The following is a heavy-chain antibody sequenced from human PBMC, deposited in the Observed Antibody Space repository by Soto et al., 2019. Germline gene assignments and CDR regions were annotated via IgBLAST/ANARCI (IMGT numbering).Heavy chain of an antibody. Sequence: PSETLSLTCTVSGGSISSGDYYWSWIRQPPGKGLEWIGYIYYSGSTYYNPSLKSRVTISVDTSKNQFSLKLSSVTAADTAVYYCARDICSSTSCYTGNWFDPWGQGTLVTVSS. D-gene: IGHD2-2*02. CDR1: GGSISSGDYY. CDR3: ARDICSSTSCYTGNWFDP. J-gene: IGHJ5*02. V-gene: IGHV4-30-4*01. CDR2: IYYSGST.